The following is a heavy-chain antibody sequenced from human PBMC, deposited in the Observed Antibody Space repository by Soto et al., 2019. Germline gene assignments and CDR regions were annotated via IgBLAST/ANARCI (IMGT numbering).Heavy chain of an antibody. CDR3: AKWNGYGDY. Sequence: GGSLRLSCAASGFSLSTYGVTWVRQAPGKGLEWVSGFSGGSGTTHYADSVKGRFSITRDNSKNTAHLEMNSLRVEDTAIYYCAKWNGYGDYWGQGILVTVSS. V-gene: IGHV3-23*01. CDR1: GFSLSTYG. J-gene: IGHJ4*02. D-gene: IGHD1-1*01. CDR2: FSGGSGTT.